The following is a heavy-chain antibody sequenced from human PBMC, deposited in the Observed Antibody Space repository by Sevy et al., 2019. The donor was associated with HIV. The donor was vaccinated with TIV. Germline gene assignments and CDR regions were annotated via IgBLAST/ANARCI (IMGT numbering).Heavy chain of an antibody. D-gene: IGHD3-3*01. CDR2: IAYDGSNK. CDR3: ARPRFLEWLSSAAFDI. Sequence: GGSLRLSCTASGFVFSSYAMHWVRQAPGKGLEWVAFIAYDGSNKNEADSVKGRFTLSRDNSKNTLYLQMNSLGAEDTAVYYCARPRFLEWLSSAAFDIWGQGTMVTVSS. V-gene: IGHV3-30*04. J-gene: IGHJ3*02. CDR1: GFVFSSYA.